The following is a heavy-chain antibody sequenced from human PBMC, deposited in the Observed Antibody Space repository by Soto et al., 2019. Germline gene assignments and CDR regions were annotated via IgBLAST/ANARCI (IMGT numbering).Heavy chain of an antibody. CDR3: AREDDYGYCYINYGLDV. D-gene: IGHD4-17*01. V-gene: IGHV3-30-3*01. CDR2: ISFDGTKK. Sequence: QAQLVESGGGVVQPGRSLRLSCAASGFTFNIYALHWVRQAPGKGLEWVAVISFDGTKKYYSDSVKGRFTISRDNLKNTLYLQMNNLRVEDAALYFCAREDDYGYCYINYGLDVWGQGTTVTVSS. J-gene: IGHJ6*02. CDR1: GFTFNIYA.